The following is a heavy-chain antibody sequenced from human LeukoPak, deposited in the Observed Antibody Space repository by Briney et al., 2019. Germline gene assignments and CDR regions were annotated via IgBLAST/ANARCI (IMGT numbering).Heavy chain of an antibody. Sequence: GGSLRLSCATSGFIFNNYNMNWVRQAPGRSLEWVSSITTSGTYIFYAESVKGRFTISRDNAKNSLYLQMNSLGPEDTAVYYCARDPYSGNYGNYYYYYMDVWGKGTTVTISS. CDR1: GFIFNNYN. D-gene: IGHD1-26*01. CDR2: ITTSGTYI. V-gene: IGHV3-21*01. CDR3: ARDPYSGNYGNYYYYYMDV. J-gene: IGHJ6*03.